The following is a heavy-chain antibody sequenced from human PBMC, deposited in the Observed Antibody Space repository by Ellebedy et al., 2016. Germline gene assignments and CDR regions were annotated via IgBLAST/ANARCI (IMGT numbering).Heavy chain of an antibody. CDR3: ARAPGGESGSYGGFDY. CDR1: GFGFSSHG. D-gene: IGHD1-26*01. Sequence: LSLTCAASGFGFSSHGIHWVRQAPGKGLEWVAVTSFDGSHEYYADSVKGRFTVSRDTSRATVYLQMNSLRSEDTSVYYCARAPGGESGSYGGFDYWGQGTLVTVSS. V-gene: IGHV3-30*03. J-gene: IGHJ4*02. CDR2: TSFDGSHE.